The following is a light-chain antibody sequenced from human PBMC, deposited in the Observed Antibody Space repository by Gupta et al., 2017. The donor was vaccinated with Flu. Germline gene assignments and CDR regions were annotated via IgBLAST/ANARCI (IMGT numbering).Light chain of an antibody. CDR2: AAS. J-gene: IGKJ3*01. CDR1: QDISSY. V-gene: IGKV1-9*01. Sequence: DIQLTQSPSFLSASVGDRVTITCRASQDISSYLAWYQQKPGKAPKLLIYAASTLQSGVPSRFSGSGSGTEFTLTISSLQPEDFATYYCQQLNSYPRGGFTFGPGTKVDIK. CDR3: QQLNSYPRGGFT.